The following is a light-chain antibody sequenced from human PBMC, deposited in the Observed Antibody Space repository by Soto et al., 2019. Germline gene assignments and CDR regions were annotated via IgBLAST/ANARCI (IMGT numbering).Light chain of an antibody. V-gene: IGLV2-14*01. CDR2: EVS. CDR3: TSFTSSSTQV. Sequence: QSALTQPASVSGSPGQSITISCTGTSGDVDAFDYVSWYQQHPGKAPKLMIFEVSDRPSGVSDRFSGSKSGSTASLTISGLQAEDVADYFCTSFTSSSTQVFGTGTKVTVL. J-gene: IGLJ1*01. CDR1: SGDVDAFDY.